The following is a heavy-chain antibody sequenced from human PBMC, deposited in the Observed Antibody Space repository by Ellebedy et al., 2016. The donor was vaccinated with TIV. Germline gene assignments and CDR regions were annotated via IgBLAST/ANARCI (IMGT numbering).Heavy chain of an antibody. CDR3: ARCRNDFYDSSGFSYYLDH. CDR1: GYTFTANY. Sequence: ASVKVSCKASGYTFTANYIHWVRQAPGQGLEWLGWVDPNSIGTNYAPKFEGRVTMTRDTSISTASMVLSRLTSDDTAVYYCARCRNDFYDSSGFSYYLDHWGQGTLVTVSS. D-gene: IGHD3-22*01. CDR2: VDPNSIGT. V-gene: IGHV1-2*02. J-gene: IGHJ4*02.